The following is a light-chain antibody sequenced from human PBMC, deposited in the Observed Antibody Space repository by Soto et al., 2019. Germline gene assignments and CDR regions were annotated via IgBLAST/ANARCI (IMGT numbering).Light chain of an antibody. CDR1: QSLLQSNGNNQ. J-gene: IGKJ4*01. Sequence: EIVMTQSPPSLPVTPGKPASISCRSNQSLLQSNGNNQLGWVLQKPGQAPQLLMYLGSSRASGVPDRFSGSGSGTDFTLKISRVEPEDVGVYYCMQVLQTPPTFGGGTKVEIK. V-gene: IGKV2-28*01. CDR3: MQVLQTPPT. CDR2: LGS.